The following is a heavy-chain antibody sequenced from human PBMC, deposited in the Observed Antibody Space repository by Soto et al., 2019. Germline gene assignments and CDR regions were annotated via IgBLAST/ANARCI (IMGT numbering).Heavy chain of an antibody. CDR1: GGTFSSYA. V-gene: IGHV1-69*13. D-gene: IGHD6-13*01. CDR3: ARVLTILAAAGPNWFDP. CDR2: IIPIFGTA. Sequence: SVKVSCKASGGTFSSYAISWVRQAPGQGLEWMGGIIPIFGTANYAQKFQGRVTITADESTSTAYMELSSLRSEDTAVYYCARVLTILAAAGPNWFDPWGQGTMVTVYS. J-gene: IGHJ5*02.